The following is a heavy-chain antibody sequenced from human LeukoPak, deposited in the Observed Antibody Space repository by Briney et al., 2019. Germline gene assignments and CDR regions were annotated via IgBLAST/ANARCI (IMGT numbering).Heavy chain of an antibody. J-gene: IGHJ5*02. V-gene: IGHV4-30-4*01. CDR3: ARGNRLWFGEISWFDP. CDR1: GGSISSGDYY. Sequence: SETLSLTCTVSGGSISSGDYYWSWIRQPPGKGLEWIGYIYYSGSTYYNPSLKSRVTISVDTSKNQFSLKLSSVTAADTAVYYCARGNRLWFGEISWFDPWGQGTLVTVSS. CDR2: IYYSGST. D-gene: IGHD3-10*01.